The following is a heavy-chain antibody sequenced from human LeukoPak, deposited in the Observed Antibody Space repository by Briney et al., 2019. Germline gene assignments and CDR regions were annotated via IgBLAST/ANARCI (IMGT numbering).Heavy chain of an antibody. CDR2: ISAYNGNT. D-gene: IGHD3-22*01. J-gene: IGHJ5*02. Sequence: ASVKVSCKASGYTFTNYGISWVRQAPGQGLEWMGWISAYNGNTNYAQKVQDRVTMTTDTSTSTAYMELRSLRSDDTAVYYCARLNNVGYYDSSGYYTWGQGTPVTVSS. CDR1: GYTFTNYG. V-gene: IGHV1-18*01. CDR3: ARLNNVGYYDSSGYYT.